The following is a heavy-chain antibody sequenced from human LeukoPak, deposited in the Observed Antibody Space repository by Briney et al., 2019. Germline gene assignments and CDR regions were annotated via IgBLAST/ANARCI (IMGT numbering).Heavy chain of an antibody. CDR2: IWFDGSGK. CDR1: GFTFTSYC. V-gene: IGHV3-33*01. D-gene: IGHD1-26*01. Sequence: GPSQRPLRAASGFTFTSYCMDSASQAARRGLGWVAIIWFDGSGKYYAYSVQVRFNISRDDYKNTLYLQMNSLRAEATAVYYCARDGGNYILDYWGQGTLVTVSS. CDR3: ARDGGNYILDY. J-gene: IGHJ4*02.